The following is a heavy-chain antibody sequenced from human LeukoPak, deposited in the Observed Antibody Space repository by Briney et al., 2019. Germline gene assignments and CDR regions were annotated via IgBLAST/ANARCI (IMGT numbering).Heavy chain of an antibody. CDR3: ARERQDTIVHSGAFDI. D-gene: IGHD3-10*01. CDR2: IASDGSHT. V-gene: IGHV3-30-3*01. J-gene: IGHJ3*02. Sequence: GGSLRLSCAASGFTFSSYWMHWVRQAPGKGLEWVAVIASDGSHTFYVESVKGRFTISRDNSKNTLYLQMNSLRAEDTAVYFCARERQDTIVHSGAFDIWGQGTMVTVSS. CDR1: GFTFSSYW.